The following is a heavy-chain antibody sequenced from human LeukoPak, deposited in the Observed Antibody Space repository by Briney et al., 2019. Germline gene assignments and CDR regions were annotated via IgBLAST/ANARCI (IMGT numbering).Heavy chain of an antibody. CDR1: GFTVSSTS. J-gene: IGHJ4*02. CDR3: ARGGSYASFGFDR. Sequence: GGPLRLSCAASGFTVSSTSMSWVRQAPGKGLEWVSLIYTGGSTYYADSVKGRFTISRDNSKNTLYLQMNSLRAEDTAVYYCARGGSYASFGFDRWGQGTLVTVSS. D-gene: IGHD3-16*01. V-gene: IGHV3-53*01. CDR2: IYTGGST.